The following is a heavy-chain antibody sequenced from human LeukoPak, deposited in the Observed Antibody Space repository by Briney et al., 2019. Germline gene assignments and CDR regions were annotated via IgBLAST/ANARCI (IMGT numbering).Heavy chain of an antibody. D-gene: IGHD4-11*01. CDR2: IYYSGST. CDR1: GGSISSGDYY. Sequence: SETLSLTCTVSGGSISSGDYYWSWIRQPPGKGLEWIGYIYYSGSTYYNPSLKSRVTISVDTSKNQFSLKLSSVTAADTAVYYCARTERDCSNYDTSYNWFDPWGQGTLVTVSS. V-gene: IGHV4-30-4*01. J-gene: IGHJ5*02. CDR3: ARTERDCSNYDTSYNWFDP.